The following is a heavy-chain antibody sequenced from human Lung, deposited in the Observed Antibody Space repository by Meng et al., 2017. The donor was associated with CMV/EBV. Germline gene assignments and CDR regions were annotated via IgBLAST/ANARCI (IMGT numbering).Heavy chain of an antibody. V-gene: IGHV3-53*01. D-gene: IGHD2-15*01. J-gene: IGHJ3*02. CDR3: AKTHLGGSDAFDM. Sequence: GESLKISCAVSGVTVSSSYMTWVRQAPGKGLEWVSVIYSAGSTSYADSVKGRFTISRGNSKNTLHLQMNSLRAEDTAVYYCAKTHLGGSDAFDMWGQGAMVTVSS. CDR1: GVTVSSSY. CDR2: IYSAGST.